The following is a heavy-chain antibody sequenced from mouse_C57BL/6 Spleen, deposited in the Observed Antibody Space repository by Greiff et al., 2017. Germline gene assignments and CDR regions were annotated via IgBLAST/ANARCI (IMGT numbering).Heavy chain of an antibody. J-gene: IGHJ4*01. Sequence: EVQLQQSVAELVRPGASVKLSCTASGFTIKNTYMHWVKQRPEQGLEWIGRIDPANGNTNYAAKFQGKATITADTSSNTAYLQLSSLTSEASAIYSCARDGFYYGSSSYYAMDYWGQGTSVTVSS. CDR1: GFTIKNTY. D-gene: IGHD1-1*01. CDR2: IDPANGNT. V-gene: IGHV14-3*01. CDR3: ARDGFYYGSSSYYAMDY.